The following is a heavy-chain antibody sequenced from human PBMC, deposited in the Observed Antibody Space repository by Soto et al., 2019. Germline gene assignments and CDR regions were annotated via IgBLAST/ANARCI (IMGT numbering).Heavy chain of an antibody. CDR1: GYTFTSYY. CDR3: ARESAVAIKIAYDYVWGRYRHNSFDP. Sequence: ASVKVSCKASGYTFTSYYMHWVRQAPGQGLEWMGIINPSGGRTSYAQKFQGRVTMTRDTSTSTVYMELSSLRSEDTDVHYCARESAVAIKIAYDYVWGRYRHNSFDPWGHGTLVTVSS. CDR2: INPSGGRT. J-gene: IGHJ5*02. D-gene: IGHD3-16*02. V-gene: IGHV1-46*01.